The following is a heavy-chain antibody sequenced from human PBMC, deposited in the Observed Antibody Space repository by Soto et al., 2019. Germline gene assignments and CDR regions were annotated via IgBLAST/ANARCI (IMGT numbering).Heavy chain of an antibody. Sequence: EVQLVESGGGLVQPGGSLRLSCAASGFSFSTYSMNWVRQAPGQGLEWLSYIITTGGNMFYADSVRGRFTISRDNGKNSVYLQMNSLRDEDTAVYYCARDTGYAFDIWGQGTRVTVSS. CDR3: ARDTGYAFDI. CDR1: GFSFSTYS. CDR2: IITTGGNM. D-gene: IGHD2-8*02. V-gene: IGHV3-48*02. J-gene: IGHJ3*02.